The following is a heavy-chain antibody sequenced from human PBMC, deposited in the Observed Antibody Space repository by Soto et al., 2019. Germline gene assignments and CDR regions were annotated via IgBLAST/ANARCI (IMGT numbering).Heavy chain of an antibody. V-gene: IGHV2-5*02. CDR3: IQSRCGGDCLQSYASHYYYGMDV. CDR1: GFSLSTSGVG. Sequence: SGPTMGNPTRTLSLTCTFSGFSLSTSGVGVGWIRQPPGKALEWLALIYWDDDKRYSPSLRSRLTISKDTSKNQVVLTMTNMDPVDTATYYCIQSRCGGDCLQSYASHYYYGMDVWGQGTTVTVSS. CDR2: IYWDDDK. D-gene: IGHD2-21*02. J-gene: IGHJ6*02.